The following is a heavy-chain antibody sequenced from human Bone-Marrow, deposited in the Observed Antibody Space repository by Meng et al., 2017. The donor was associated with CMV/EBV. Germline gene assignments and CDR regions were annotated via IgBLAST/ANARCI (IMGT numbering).Heavy chain of an antibody. CDR3: ARHRADYYFDY. V-gene: IGHV3-74*01. J-gene: IGHJ4*02. CDR1: GFTFSSYW. Sequence: GESLKISCAASGFTFSSYWMHWIRQAPGKGLVWVSRISSDWSSIIYADSVKGRFTISRDNAKNTLYLQMNSLRGEDTAVYYCARHRADYYFDYWGQRTPGTVSS. CDR2: ISSDWSSI. D-gene: IGHD2-21*02.